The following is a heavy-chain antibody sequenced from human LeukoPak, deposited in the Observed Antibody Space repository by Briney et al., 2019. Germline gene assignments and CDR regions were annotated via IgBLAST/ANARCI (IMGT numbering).Heavy chain of an antibody. D-gene: IGHD3-16*01. V-gene: IGHV3-7*02. Sequence: GSLRLFWGAPGVTLYNYWIGWVRQGSGKGLEWVANIRQDGGAKNYMASVKGRFTISRDNAKNSLYLQLNSLRAEDTALYYCARVDYVDEGWGYWGQGTLVTVSS. CDR2: IRQDGGAK. J-gene: IGHJ4*02. CDR1: GVTLYNYW. CDR3: ARVDYVDEGWGY.